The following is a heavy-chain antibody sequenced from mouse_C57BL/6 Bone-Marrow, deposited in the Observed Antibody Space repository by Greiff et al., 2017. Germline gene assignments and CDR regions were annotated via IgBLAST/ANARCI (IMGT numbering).Heavy chain of an antibody. CDR1: GYTFTNYW. CDR2: MHPNGGSP. Sequence: QVQLQQPGAELVKPGASVKLSCKASGYTFTNYWMHWVKQRPGQGLEWIGMMHPNGGSPDYNEKFKSEATLTVDTSSSTAYMQLSSLTSEDSAVYYGARLGYDYYAMDYWGQGTSVTVSS. J-gene: IGHJ4*01. CDR3: ARLGYDYYAMDY. D-gene: IGHD6-5*01. V-gene: IGHV1-64*01.